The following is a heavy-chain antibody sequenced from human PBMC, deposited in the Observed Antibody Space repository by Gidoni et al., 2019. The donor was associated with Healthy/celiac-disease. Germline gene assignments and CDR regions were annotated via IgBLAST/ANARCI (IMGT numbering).Heavy chain of an antibody. Sequence: QVQLVQSGAEVKKPGSSVKVSCKASGGTFSSYTISWVRQAPGQGLEWMGRIIPILGIANYAQKFQGRVTITADKSTSTAYMELSSLRSEDTAVYYCASSLSGTGTNYYYGMDVWGQGTTVTVSS. J-gene: IGHJ6*02. CDR2: IIPILGIA. CDR3: ASSLSGTGTNYYYGMDV. V-gene: IGHV1-69*02. CDR1: GGTFSSYT. D-gene: IGHD1-1*01.